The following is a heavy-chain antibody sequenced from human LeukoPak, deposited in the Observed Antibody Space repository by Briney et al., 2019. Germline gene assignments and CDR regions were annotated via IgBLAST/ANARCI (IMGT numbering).Heavy chain of an antibody. J-gene: IGHJ4*02. CDR1: GGTFSSYA. V-gene: IGHV1-69*13. Sequence: ASVKVSCKASGGTFSSYAISWVRQAPGQGLEWMGGIIPIFGTANYAQKFQGRVTITADESTSTAYMELSSLRSDDTAVYYCAREGDYGDYWGQGTLITVSS. CDR2: IIPIFGTA. CDR3: AREGDYGDY. D-gene: IGHD3-16*01.